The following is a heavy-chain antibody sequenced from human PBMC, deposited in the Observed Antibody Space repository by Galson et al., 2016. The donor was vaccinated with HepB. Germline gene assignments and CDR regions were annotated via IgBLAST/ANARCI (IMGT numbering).Heavy chain of an antibody. Sequence: SLRLSCATSGFTFRTYAVGWVRQAPGKGLEWLSSINSAGGLTSYADSVKGRFTTSRDNSKNTLYLQMDSLRAEDTAIYYCAKDMAVRRSYGFWSGYLNYFDYWGQGILVTVSS. J-gene: IGHJ4*02. CDR2: INSAGGLT. V-gene: IGHV3-23*01. CDR3: AKDMAVRRSYGFWSGYLNYFDY. D-gene: IGHD3-3*01. CDR1: GFTFRTYA.